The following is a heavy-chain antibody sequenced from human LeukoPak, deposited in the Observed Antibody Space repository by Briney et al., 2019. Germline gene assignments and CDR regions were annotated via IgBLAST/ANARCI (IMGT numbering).Heavy chain of an antibody. Sequence: PGGSLRLSCAASGFTFSDNSMNWVRQAPGKGLEWLSYISSSSSTMYYADSVKGRFTISRDNSKNTLYLQMNSLRAEDTAVYYCARDLTDDAFDIWGQGTMVTVSS. CDR3: ARDLTDDAFDI. D-gene: IGHD2-21*02. J-gene: IGHJ3*02. V-gene: IGHV3-48*01. CDR2: ISSSSSTM. CDR1: GFTFSDNS.